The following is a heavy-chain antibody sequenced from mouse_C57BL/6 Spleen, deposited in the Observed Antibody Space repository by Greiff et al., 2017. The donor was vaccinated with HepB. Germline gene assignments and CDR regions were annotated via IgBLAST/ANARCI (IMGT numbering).Heavy chain of an antibody. V-gene: IGHV1-64*01. D-gene: IGHD1-1*02. CDR2: IHPNSGST. CDR1: GYTFTSYW. CDR3: ARSYGPPFAY. J-gene: IGHJ3*01. Sequence: VQLQQPGAELVKPGASVKLSCKASGYTFTSYWMHWVKQRPGQGLEWIGMIHPNSGSTNYYEKFKSKATLTVDKSSSTAYMQLSSLTSEDSAVYYCARSYGPPFAYWGQGTLVTVSA.